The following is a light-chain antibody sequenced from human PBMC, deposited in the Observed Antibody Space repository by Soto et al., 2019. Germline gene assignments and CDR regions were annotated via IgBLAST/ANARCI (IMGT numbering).Light chain of an antibody. CDR1: SSDVGGYNY. CDR2: EGS. Sequence: QSALTQPASVSGSPGQSITISCTGTSSDVGGYNYVSWYQQYPGKAPKLMIYEGSKRPSGVSNRFSGSKSGNTASLTISGLQAEDEADYYCCSYAGSSTLVFGGGTKLTVL. V-gene: IGLV2-23*01. J-gene: IGLJ3*02. CDR3: CSYAGSSTLV.